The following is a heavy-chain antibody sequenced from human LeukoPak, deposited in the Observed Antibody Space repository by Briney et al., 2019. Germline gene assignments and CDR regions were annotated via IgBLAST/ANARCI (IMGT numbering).Heavy chain of an antibody. V-gene: IGHV1-69*04. J-gene: IGHJ4*02. CDR1: GGTFSSYA. CDR3: ASDLGSGYFGY. CDR2: IIPILGIA. Sequence: ASVQVSCKASGGTFSSYAISWVRQAPGQGLEWMGRIIPILGIANYAQKFQGRVTTTADKSTSTAYIELSSLRSEDRAVYYCASDLGSGYFGYWGQGTLVTVSS. D-gene: IGHD3-22*01.